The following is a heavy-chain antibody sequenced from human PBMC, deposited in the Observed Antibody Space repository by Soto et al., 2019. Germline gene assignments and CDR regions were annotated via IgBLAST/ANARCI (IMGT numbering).Heavy chain of an antibody. CDR2: ISGSGGST. J-gene: IGHJ4*02. CDR3: AKDLTYYYDSSGYPGPYYFDY. Sequence: PGGSLRLSCAASGFTFSSYAMSWVRQAPGKGLEWVSAISGSGGSTYYADSVKGRFTISRDNSKNTLYLQMNSLRAEDTAVYYCAKDLTYYYDSSGYPGPYYFDYWGQGTLVTVSS. V-gene: IGHV3-23*01. D-gene: IGHD3-22*01. CDR1: GFTFSSYA.